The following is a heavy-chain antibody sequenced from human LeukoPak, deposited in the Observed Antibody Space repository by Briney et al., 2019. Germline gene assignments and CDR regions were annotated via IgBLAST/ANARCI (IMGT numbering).Heavy chain of an antibody. J-gene: IGHJ4*02. D-gene: IGHD6-13*01. V-gene: IGHV4-34*01. Sequence: SETLSLTCAVYGGSFSGYYWSWIRQPPGKGLEWIGEINHSGSTNYNPSLKSRVSISVDSSKNQFSLKESSVTAADTAVYYCARGSDTAAGLYWGQGTLVTVSS. CDR3: ARGSDTAAGLY. CDR1: GGSFSGYY. CDR2: INHSGST.